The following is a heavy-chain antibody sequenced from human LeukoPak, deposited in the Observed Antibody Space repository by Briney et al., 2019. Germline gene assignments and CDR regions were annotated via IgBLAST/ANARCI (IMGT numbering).Heavy chain of an antibody. D-gene: IGHD6-19*01. CDR2: IFYSGST. CDR3: ARRVAVAGIDY. CDR1: GGSISTSNYY. Sequence: SETLSLTCTVSGGSISTSNYYWGWIRQPPGKGLEWIGNIFYSGSTYYSPSLKSRVTISLDTSRNQFSLKLSSVTAADTAVYYCARRVAVAGIDYWGQGTLVTVSS. V-gene: IGHV4-39*07. J-gene: IGHJ4*02.